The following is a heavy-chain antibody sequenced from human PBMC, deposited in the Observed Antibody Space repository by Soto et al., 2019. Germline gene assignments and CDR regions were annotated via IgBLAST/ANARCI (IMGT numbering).Heavy chain of an antibody. CDR1: GFTFSSYA. D-gene: IGHD1-26*01. Sequence: GSLRLSCAASGFTFSSYAMSWVRQAPGKGLEWVSAISGSGGSTYYADSVKGRFTISRDNSKNTLYLQMNSLRAEDTAVYYSAKDREGATTSPYYFDYWGQGTLVTVSS. J-gene: IGHJ4*02. CDR3: AKDREGATTSPYYFDY. V-gene: IGHV3-23*01. CDR2: ISGSGGST.